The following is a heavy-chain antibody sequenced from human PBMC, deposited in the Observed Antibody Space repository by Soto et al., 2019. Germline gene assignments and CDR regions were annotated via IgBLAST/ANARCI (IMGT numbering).Heavy chain of an antibody. CDR2: LASDGRDR. V-gene: IGHV3-30*18. Sequence: QVQLVESGGDVVQPGRSLTLSCAASGFTFSNYAMHWVRQPPGKGLEWVAVLASDGRDRHYAESVKGRLTVSRDNSQNILYLQMNSLRAEDTAVYYCAKDASYGPANYYFAYWGQGTLVTVSS. CDR3: AKDASYGPANYYFAY. D-gene: IGHD4-17*01. J-gene: IGHJ4*02. CDR1: GFTFSNYA.